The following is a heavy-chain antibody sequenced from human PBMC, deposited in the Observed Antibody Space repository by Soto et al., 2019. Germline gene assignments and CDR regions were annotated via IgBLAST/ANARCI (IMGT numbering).Heavy chain of an antibody. Sequence: GGSLRHSCAASGFPFDDYTMHWVRQAPGKGLEWVSLISWDGGSTYYADSVKGRFTISRDNSKNSLYLQMNSLRTEDTALYYCAKDQKDYDYGVGGTSGYGMDVWGQGTTVTVSS. CDR1: GFPFDDYT. CDR3: AKDQKDYDYGVGGTSGYGMDV. CDR2: ISWDGGST. J-gene: IGHJ6*02. V-gene: IGHV3-43*01. D-gene: IGHD4-17*01.